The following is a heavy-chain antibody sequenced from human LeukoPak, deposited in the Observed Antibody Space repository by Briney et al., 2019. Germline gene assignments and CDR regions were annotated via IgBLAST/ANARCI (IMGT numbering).Heavy chain of an antibody. V-gene: IGHV3-48*01. CDR3: ARANGWYLRNYFDY. CDR1: GFMFSSHN. CDR2: LSSSGSTI. J-gene: IGHJ4*02. Sequence: GGSLRLSCVAAGFMFSSHNMNWVRQAPGKGLEWISYLSSSGSTIYYEDSVQGRFTISRDNAKKSLYLQMDSLRAEDTAVYYCARANGWYLRNYFDYWGQGILVTVSS. D-gene: IGHD6-19*01.